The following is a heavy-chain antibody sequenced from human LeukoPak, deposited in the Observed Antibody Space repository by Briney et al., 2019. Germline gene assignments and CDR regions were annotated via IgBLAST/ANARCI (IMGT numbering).Heavy chain of an antibody. CDR3: ARVDYYGSGSIDY. Sequence: GASVKVSCKASGGTFSSYAISWVRQAPGQGLEWMGGIIPIFGTASYAQKFQGRVTITADESTSTAYMELSSLRSEDTAVYYCARVDYYGSGSIDYWGQGTLVTVSS. V-gene: IGHV1-69*01. CDR2: IIPIFGTA. D-gene: IGHD3-10*01. J-gene: IGHJ4*02. CDR1: GGTFSSYA.